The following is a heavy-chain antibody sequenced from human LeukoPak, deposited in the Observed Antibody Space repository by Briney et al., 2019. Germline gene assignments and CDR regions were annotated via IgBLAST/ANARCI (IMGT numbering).Heavy chain of an antibody. CDR1: GFTFGSFA. CDR2: ISGSGDKT. CDR3: AKGVADPVVVVAASDY. Sequence: GGSLRLSCVASGFTFGSFAMTWVRQAPGKGLEWVAAISGSGDKTYYADSVKGRFTISRDNSKTTLFLQLNSLGAEDTAVYYCAKGVADPVVVVAASDYWGQGTLVTVSS. V-gene: IGHV3-23*01. J-gene: IGHJ4*02. D-gene: IGHD2-15*01.